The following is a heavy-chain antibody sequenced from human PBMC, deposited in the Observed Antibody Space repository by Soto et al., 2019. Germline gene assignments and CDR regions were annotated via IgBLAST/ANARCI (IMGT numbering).Heavy chain of an antibody. CDR3: AREGFGGDRMDV. D-gene: IGHD3-10*01. V-gene: IGHV3-48*03. CDR2: ISSTGSTI. J-gene: IGHJ6*02. CDR1: GFAFSNYE. Sequence: PGGSLRLSCAASGFAFSNYEMNWVRQAPGKGLAWVSYISSTGSTIYYADSVEGRFTISRDNAKNSLYLQMNSLRGEDTAGYYCAREGFGGDRMDVWGQGTTVTVSS.